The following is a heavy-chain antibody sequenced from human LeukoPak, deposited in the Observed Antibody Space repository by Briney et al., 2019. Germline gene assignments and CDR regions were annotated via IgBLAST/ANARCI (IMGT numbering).Heavy chain of an antibody. CDR3: ARRSRQLVPP. CDR1: GGSFSGYY. V-gene: IGHV4-34*01. J-gene: IGHJ5*02. CDR2: INHSGST. D-gene: IGHD6-6*01. Sequence: NPSETLSLTCAVYGGSFSGYYWSWIRQPPGKGLEWIGEINHSGSTNYNPSLKSRVTISVDTSKNQFSLKLSSVTAADTAVYYCARRSRQLVPPWGQGTLVTVSS.